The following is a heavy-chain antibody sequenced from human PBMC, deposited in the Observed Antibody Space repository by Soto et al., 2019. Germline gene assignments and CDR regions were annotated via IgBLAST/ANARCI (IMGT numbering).Heavy chain of an antibody. V-gene: IGHV4-61*01. Sequence: SETLSLTCTVSGDSVSGTNYFWSWIRQSPGKGLEWIGYIFNSGDTNYNPSFKSRVTISVDTSRNQFSLKLTSVTAADTAVYFCARDQVYCGGDCFLDWGQGTRVTVSS. D-gene: IGHD2-21*02. J-gene: IGHJ4*02. CDR3: ARDQVYCGGDCFLD. CDR2: IFNSGDT. CDR1: GDSVSGTNYF.